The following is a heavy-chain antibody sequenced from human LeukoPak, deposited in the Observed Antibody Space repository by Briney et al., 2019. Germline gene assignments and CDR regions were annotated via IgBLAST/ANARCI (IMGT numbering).Heavy chain of an antibody. D-gene: IGHD1-1*01. CDR3: ARATSPFHTDFDY. J-gene: IGHJ4*02. V-gene: IGHV4-59*01. CDR1: GGSISSYY. Sequence: SETLSLTCTVSGGSISSYYWSWIRQPPGKGLEWIGYIFHSGSTNYNPSLKSRVTISVDTSKNQFSLRMSSMTAADTAVYYCARATSPFHTDFDYWGQGTLVTVSS. CDR2: IFHSGST.